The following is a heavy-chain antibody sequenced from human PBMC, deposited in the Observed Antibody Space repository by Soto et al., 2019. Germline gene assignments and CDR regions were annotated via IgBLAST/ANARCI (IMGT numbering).Heavy chain of an antibody. D-gene: IGHD2-2*01. CDR3: AEGTTRGSPLDY. V-gene: IGHV1-69*13. Sequence: SVKVSCKASGGTFSSYAISWVRQAPGQGLEWMGGIIPIFGTANYAQKSQGRVTITADESTSTAYMELSSLRSEDTAVYYCAEGTTRGSPLDYWGQGTLVTVSS. CDR1: GGTFSSYA. CDR2: IIPIFGTA. J-gene: IGHJ4*02.